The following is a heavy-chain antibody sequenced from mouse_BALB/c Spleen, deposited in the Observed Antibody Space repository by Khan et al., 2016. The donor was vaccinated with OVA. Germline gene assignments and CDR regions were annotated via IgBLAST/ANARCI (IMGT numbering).Heavy chain of an antibody. Sequence: EVELVESGGGLVQPGGSRKLSCAASGFTFSRFGMHWVRKAPEKGLEWVAYISSGSSTIYYADTVKGRFTISRDNPKNTLFLQMTSLRSEDTAMYYCAIDSNFDYWGQGTTLTVSS. J-gene: IGHJ2*01. V-gene: IGHV5-17*02. CDR3: AIDSNFDY. CDR2: ISSGSSTI. CDR1: GFTFSRFG.